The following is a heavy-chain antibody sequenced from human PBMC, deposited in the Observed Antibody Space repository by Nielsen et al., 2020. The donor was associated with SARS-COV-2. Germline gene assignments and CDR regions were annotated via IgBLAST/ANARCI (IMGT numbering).Heavy chain of an antibody. V-gene: IGHV1-18*01. CDR3: ARDKRDGTDYYDSSGSATFDY. D-gene: IGHD3-22*01. CDR1: GYTFTSYG. CDR2: ISAYNGNT. J-gene: IGHJ4*02. Sequence: ASVKVSYKASGYTFTSYGISWVRQAPGQGLEWMGWISAYNGNTNYAQKLQGRVTMTTDTSTSTAYMELRSLRSDDTAVYYCARDKRDGTDYYDSSGSATFDYWGQGTLVTVSS.